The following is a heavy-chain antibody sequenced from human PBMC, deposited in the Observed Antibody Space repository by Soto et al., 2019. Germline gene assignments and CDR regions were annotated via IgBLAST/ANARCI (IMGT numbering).Heavy chain of an antibody. J-gene: IGHJ6*02. D-gene: IGHD3-9*01. CDR1: GGSISSGDYY. Sequence: QVQLQESGPGLVKPSQTLSLTCTVSGGSISSGDYYWSWIRQPPGKGLEWIGYIYYSGSTYYNPSLKSRVTISVATSKNQFSLKLSSVTAADTAVYYCARDRLANYYYYGMDVWGQGTTVTVSS. CDR2: IYYSGST. V-gene: IGHV4-30-4*01. CDR3: ARDRLANYYYYGMDV.